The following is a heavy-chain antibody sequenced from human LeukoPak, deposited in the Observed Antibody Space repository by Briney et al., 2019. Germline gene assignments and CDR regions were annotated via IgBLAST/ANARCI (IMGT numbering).Heavy chain of an antibody. CDR3: ARDPGQGPFYYYGMDV. CDR2: IYYSGST. V-gene: IGHV4-59*01. J-gene: IGHJ6*02. Sequence: SETLSLTCTVSGGSISSYYWSWTRQPPGKGLEWIGYIYYSGSTNYNPSLKSRVTISVDTSKNQFSLKLSSVTAADTAVYYCARDPGQGPFYYYGMDVWGQGTTVTVSS. CDR1: GGSISSYY.